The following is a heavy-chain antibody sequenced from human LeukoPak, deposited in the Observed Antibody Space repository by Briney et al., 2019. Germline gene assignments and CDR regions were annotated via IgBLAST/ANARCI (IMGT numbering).Heavy chain of an antibody. CDR1: GFTFTTYW. Sequence: GGSLRLSCAASGFTFTTYWMHWVRHAPGKGLVWVSHINSDGSITSYADSVKGRITISRDNAKNTLYLQMNSLRAEDTAVYYCAGDAVDTANAVWGQGTTVTVSS. V-gene: IGHV3-74*01. D-gene: IGHD5-18*01. J-gene: IGHJ6*02. CDR2: INSDGSIT. CDR3: AGDAVDTANAV.